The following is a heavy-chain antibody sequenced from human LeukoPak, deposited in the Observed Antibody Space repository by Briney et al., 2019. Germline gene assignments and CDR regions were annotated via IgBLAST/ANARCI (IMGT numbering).Heavy chain of an antibody. CDR1: GFTFSSYA. CDR3: ARWTRGDGWFKSD. V-gene: IGHV3-30-3*01. CDR2: ISYDGSNK. D-gene: IGHD6-19*01. J-gene: IGHJ4*02. Sequence: GGSLRLSCAASGFTFSSYAMHWVRQAPGKGLEWVAVISYDGSNKYYADSVKGRFTISRDNSKNTLYLQMNSLRAEDTAVYYCARWTRGDGWFKSDWGQGTLVTVSS.